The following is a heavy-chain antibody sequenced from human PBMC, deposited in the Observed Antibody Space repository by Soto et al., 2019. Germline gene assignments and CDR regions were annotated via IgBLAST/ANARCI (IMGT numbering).Heavy chain of an antibody. CDR3: TRPKPSGYDYENY. D-gene: IGHD5-12*01. Sequence: GGSLRLSCAASGFIFSGSAIHWVRQASGKGLEWVGRIRSRANNFATAYAASVKGRFTISRDDSKNTAYLQMNSLKTEDTAVYYCTRPKPSGYDYENYWGQGTLVTVSS. CDR1: GFIFSGSA. J-gene: IGHJ4*02. CDR2: IRSRANNFAT. V-gene: IGHV3-73*01.